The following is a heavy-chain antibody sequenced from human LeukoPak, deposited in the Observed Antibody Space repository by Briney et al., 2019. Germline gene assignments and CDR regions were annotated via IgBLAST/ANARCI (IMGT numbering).Heavy chain of an antibody. CDR1: GYSFTSYW. J-gene: IGHJ6*03. D-gene: IGHD2/OR15-2a*01. V-gene: IGHV5-51*01. CDR2: IYPGGSDT. CDR3: ARANIIPRVPWYYHYVDV. Sequence: GESLKISCKSSGYSFTSYWLGWVRQMPGKGPEWMGIIYPGGSDTRFSPSFQGQVPISADRSISTAYLQRRRLKASDPAIYYFARANIIPRVPWYYHYVDVWGKGTTVTVSS.